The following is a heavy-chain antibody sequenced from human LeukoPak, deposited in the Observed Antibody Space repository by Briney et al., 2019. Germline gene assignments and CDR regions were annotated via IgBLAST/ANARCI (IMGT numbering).Heavy chain of an antibody. V-gene: IGHV5-51*01. D-gene: IGHD3-10*01. CDR3: ARHQYYYGSGSQVPWSDY. CDR2: IYPGDSDT. J-gene: IGHJ4*02. CDR1: GYSFTSYW. Sequence: GESLKISWKGSGYSFTSYWIGWVRQMPGKGLEWMGIIYPGDSDTRYSPSFQGQVAISADKSISTAYLQWSSLKASDTAMYYCARHQYYYGSGSQVPWSDYWGQGTLVTVSS.